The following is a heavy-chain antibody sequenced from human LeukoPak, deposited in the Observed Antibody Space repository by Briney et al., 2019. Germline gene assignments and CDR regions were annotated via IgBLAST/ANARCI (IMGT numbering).Heavy chain of an antibody. D-gene: IGHD2-21*02. CDR2: IKEDGSEK. V-gene: IGHV3-7*03. J-gene: IGHJ4*02. CDR1: GFTFSSYW. CDR3: ARDRPYPHIVVVAATFDY. Sequence: GGSLRLSCAASGFTFSSYWMGWVRQAPGKGPERVAHIKEDGSEKYYVDSVKGRFTMFRDNAKNSLYLQMNSLRADDTAVYYCARDRPYPHIVVVAATFDYWGQGTLVTVSS.